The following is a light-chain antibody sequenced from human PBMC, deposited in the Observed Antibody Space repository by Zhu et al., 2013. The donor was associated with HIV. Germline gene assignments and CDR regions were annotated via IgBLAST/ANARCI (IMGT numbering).Light chain of an antibody. J-gene: IGKJ4*01. CDR3: QQSYRGVT. CDR1: QSVSGF. V-gene: IGKV1-39*01. CDR2: SAS. Sequence: DIHMTQSPSSLSASVGDRVTMTCRASQSVSGFLSWYQQKPGEAPKLIVYSASRLQSGVPSRFSGSGSETDFSLTISSLQPEDFATYFCQQSYRGVTFGGGTKVEIK.